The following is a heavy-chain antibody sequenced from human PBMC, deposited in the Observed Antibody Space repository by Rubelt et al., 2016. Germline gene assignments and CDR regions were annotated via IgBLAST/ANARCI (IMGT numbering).Heavy chain of an antibody. J-gene: IGHJ6*02. CDR1: GYTFTGYY. Sequence: SGAELRKPGASVKVSCKASGYTFTGYYMHWVRQAPGQGLEWVGRINPNNGGTNYAQKFQGRVTMTRDTSISTAYMELSRLRSDDTAVYYCARARGMTTHFDVWGQGTTVTVSS. CDR3: ARARGMTTHFDV. CDR2: INPNNGGT. D-gene: IGHD4-11*01. V-gene: IGHV1-2*06.